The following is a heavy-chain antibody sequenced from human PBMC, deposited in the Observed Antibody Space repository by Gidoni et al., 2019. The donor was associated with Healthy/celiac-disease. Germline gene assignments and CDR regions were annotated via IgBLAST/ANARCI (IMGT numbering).Heavy chain of an antibody. V-gene: IGHV4-34*01. CDR1: GGSFSGYY. CDR3: ARGGVAAPHYFDY. D-gene: IGHD6-6*01. J-gene: IGHJ4*02. CDR2: INHSGST. Sequence: QVQLQQWGAGLLKPSETLSLTCAVYGGSFSGYYWSWIRQPPGKGLEWIGEINHSGSTNYHPSLKSRVTISVDTSKNQFSLKLSSVTAADTAVYYCARGGVAAPHYFDYWGQGTLVTVSS.